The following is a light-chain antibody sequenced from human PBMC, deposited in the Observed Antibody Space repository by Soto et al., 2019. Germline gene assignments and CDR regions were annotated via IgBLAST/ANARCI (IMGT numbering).Light chain of an antibody. CDR1: QSVTTN. Sequence: EIVMTQSPVTLSASPGERATLSCRASQSVTTNLAWYQQKPGQAPRLLIYGASTRATGIPARFSGSGSGTEFTLTISTLQSEDFAVYYCQQYNNRVSLPFGQGTRVDIK. V-gene: IGKV3-15*01. CDR2: GAS. CDR3: QQYNNRVSLP. J-gene: IGKJ5*01.